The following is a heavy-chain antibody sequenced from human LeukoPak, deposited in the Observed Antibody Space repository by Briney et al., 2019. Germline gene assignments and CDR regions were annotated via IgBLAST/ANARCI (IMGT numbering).Heavy chain of an antibody. V-gene: IGHV3-7*01. J-gene: IGHJ4*02. CDR2: IDKNGREK. CDR1: GFTFSNYW. D-gene: IGHD3-10*01. Sequence: GGFLRLSCTVSGFTFSNYWMRWVRQAPGKGLEWVASIDKNGREKRYVDSVEGRFTISRDNAKNSVYLQMTSLGAEDTAVYYCATYTQNFGAPGTDYWGQGTLVTVSS. CDR3: ATYTQNFGAPGTDY.